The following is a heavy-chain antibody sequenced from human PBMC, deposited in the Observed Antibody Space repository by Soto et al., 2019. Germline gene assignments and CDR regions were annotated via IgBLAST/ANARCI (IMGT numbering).Heavy chain of an antibody. CDR3: AKDRSAYSGSYPGRFDY. V-gene: IGHV3-23*01. CDR1: GVTFSNYA. J-gene: IGHJ4*02. Sequence: GWSLRLSCTVSGVTFSNYAMNWVRQAPGKGLEWVSSLSGSGGTTYYADSVKGRFIISRDNSKHTLYLQMNSLRAEDTAVYYCAKDRSAYSGSYPGRFDYLAQGTLVPVSS. CDR2: LSGSGGTT. D-gene: IGHD1-26*01.